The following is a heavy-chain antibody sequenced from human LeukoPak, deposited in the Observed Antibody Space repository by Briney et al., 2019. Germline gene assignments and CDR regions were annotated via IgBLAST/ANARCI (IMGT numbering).Heavy chain of an antibody. CDR2: ISAYNGNT. J-gene: IGHJ5*02. D-gene: IGHD5-12*01. V-gene: IGHV1-18*01. CDR3: ARDVTESYDSWFDP. Sequence: ASVMVSCKASGYTFTSYGISWVRQAPGQGLEWMGWISAYNGNTNYAQKLQGRVTMTTDTSTSTAYMELRSLRSDDTAVYYCARDVTESYDSWFDPWGQGTLVTVSS. CDR1: GYTFTSYG.